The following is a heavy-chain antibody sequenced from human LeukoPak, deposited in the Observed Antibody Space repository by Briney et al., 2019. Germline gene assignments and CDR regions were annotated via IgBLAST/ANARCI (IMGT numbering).Heavy chain of an antibody. CDR3: ARARAVAPEMATISGFDY. D-gene: IGHD5-24*01. CDR2: ISYDGSNK. J-gene: IGHJ4*02. CDR1: GFTFSSYA. V-gene: IGHV3-30*04. Sequence: GGSLRLSCAASGFTFSSYAMHWVRQAPGKGLEWVAVISYDGSNKYYADSVKGRFTISRDNSKNTLYLQMNSLRAEDTAVYYCARARAVAPEMATISGFDYWGQGTLVTVSS.